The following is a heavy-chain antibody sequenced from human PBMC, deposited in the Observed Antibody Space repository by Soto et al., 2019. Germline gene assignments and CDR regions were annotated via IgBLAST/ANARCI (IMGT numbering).Heavy chain of an antibody. V-gene: IGHV3-23*01. Sequence: PRLSCAASGFTFSTYAMSWVRQAPGKGLEWVSAITGSGGTTYYADSVKGRFTISRDNSKNTLYLQMNSLRAEDTALYYCAKPYSNSWYYFHYWGQGTLVTVSS. J-gene: IGHJ4*02. D-gene: IGHD6-13*01. CDR3: AKPYSNSWYYFHY. CDR1: GFTFSTYA. CDR2: ITGSGGTT.